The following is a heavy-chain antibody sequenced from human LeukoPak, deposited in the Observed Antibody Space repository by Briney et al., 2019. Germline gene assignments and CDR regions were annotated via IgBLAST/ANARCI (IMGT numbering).Heavy chain of an antibody. CDR2: INHNEGS. Sequence: SETLCLTCAVYGGSFSGYYWTWIRQPPGKGLEWIGEINHNEGSRYNPSLKSRVTISVDTSKNQFSLKLSSVTAADTAVYYCLRTPNPIHYYGSGSSQYYYYMDVWGKGTTVTVSS. V-gene: IGHV4-34*01. D-gene: IGHD3-10*01. CDR3: LRTPNPIHYYGSGSSQYYYYMDV. CDR1: GGSFSGYY. J-gene: IGHJ6*03.